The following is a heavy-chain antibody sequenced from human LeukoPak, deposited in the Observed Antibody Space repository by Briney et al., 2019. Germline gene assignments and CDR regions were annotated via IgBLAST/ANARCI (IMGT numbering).Heavy chain of an antibody. V-gene: IGHV4-4*02. Sequence: SGTLSLTCAVSGGSISSSNWWSWVRQPPGKGLEWIGEIYHSGSTNYNPSLKSRVTISVDKSKNQFSLVVSSVTAADTALYYCARVLLPAAFGAFDIWGQGTTVTVSS. J-gene: IGHJ3*02. CDR2: IYHSGST. D-gene: IGHD2-2*01. CDR1: GGSISSSNW. CDR3: ARVLLPAAFGAFDI.